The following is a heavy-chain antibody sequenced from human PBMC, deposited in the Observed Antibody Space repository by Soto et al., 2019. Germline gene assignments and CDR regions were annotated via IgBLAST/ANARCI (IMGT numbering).Heavy chain of an antibody. D-gene: IGHD3-22*01. CDR3: ATASSGWWYFDL. CDR2: INAGNGNT. CDR1: GYTFTSYA. V-gene: IGHV1-3*01. Sequence: ASVKVSCKASGYTFTSYAMHWVRQAPGQRLEWMGWINAGNGNTKYSQKFQGRVTITRDTSASTAYMELSSLRSEDTAVYYCATASSGWWYFDLWGRGTLVTVSS. J-gene: IGHJ2*01.